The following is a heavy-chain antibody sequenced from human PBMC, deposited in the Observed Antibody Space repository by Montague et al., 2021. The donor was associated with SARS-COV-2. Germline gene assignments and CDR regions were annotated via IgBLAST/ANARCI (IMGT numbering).Heavy chain of an antibody. J-gene: IGHJ5*02. CDR2: IGWRSGSI. Sequence: SLRLSCVASGFTFDDYVMHWVRQAPGKGLEWVSGIGWRSGSIGYSDSXKGRFTISRDNAKNSLYLQMNSLRAEDTALYHCAKGQKIQWLVFNSAPDWFDPWGQGTLVTVSS. V-gene: IGHV3-9*01. CDR3: AKGQKIQWLVFNSAPDWFDP. CDR1: GFTFDDYV. D-gene: IGHD5-12*01.